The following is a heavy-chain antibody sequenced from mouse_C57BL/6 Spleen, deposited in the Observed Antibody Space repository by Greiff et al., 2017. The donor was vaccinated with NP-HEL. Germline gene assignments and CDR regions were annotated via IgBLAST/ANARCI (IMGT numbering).Heavy chain of an antibody. CDR3: ASSTVVAECGYFDV. Sequence: QVQLQQPGAELVKPGASVKLSCKASGYTFTSYWMHWVKQRPGQGLEWIGMIHPNSGSTNYNEKFKSKATLTVDKSSSTAYMQLSSLTSEDSAVYYCASSTVVAECGYFDVWGTGTTVTVSS. J-gene: IGHJ1*03. V-gene: IGHV1-64*01. CDR2: IHPNSGST. CDR1: GYTFTSYW. D-gene: IGHD1-1*01.